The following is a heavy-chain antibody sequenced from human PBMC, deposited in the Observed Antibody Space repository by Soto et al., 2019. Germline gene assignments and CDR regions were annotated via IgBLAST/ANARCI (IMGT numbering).Heavy chain of an antibody. Sequence: EVQLLESGGGLVQPGGSLRLSCAASGFTFSSYAMSWVRQAPGKGLEWVSAISGSGGSKYYADSVKGRFTISRDNSKNTLYLQMNSLRAEDTAVYSCAKTLMVAGVSYFDYWGQGTLVTVSS. J-gene: IGHJ4*02. D-gene: IGHD5-12*01. V-gene: IGHV3-23*01. CDR3: AKTLMVAGVSYFDY. CDR1: GFTFSSYA. CDR2: ISGSGGSK.